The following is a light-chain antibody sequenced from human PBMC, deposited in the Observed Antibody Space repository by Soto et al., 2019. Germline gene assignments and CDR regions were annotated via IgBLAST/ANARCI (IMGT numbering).Light chain of an antibody. V-gene: IGKV3-20*01. Sequence: EIVMTQSPATLSVSPGERATLSCRASESVSSDLAWYHQKPGQAPRLLIYGASSRATGIPDRFSGSGSGTDFTLTISRLEPEDFAVYYCQQYGSSLPITFGQGTRLEI. CDR2: GAS. CDR1: ESVSSD. CDR3: QQYGSSLPIT. J-gene: IGKJ5*01.